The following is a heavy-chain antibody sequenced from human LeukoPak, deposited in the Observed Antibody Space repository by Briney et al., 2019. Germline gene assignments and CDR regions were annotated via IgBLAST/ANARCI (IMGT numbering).Heavy chain of an antibody. CDR2: MNPNSGNT. CDR3: ARVLGSISH. Sequence: GATVKVSCKASGYTFSTCDINWVRQAAGQGLEWMGWMNPNSGNTGFAHKFQGRVTMTRDTSINTAYMELSSLRSEDTAVCYCARVLGSISHWGQGTLVTVSS. J-gene: IGHJ4*02. D-gene: IGHD1-1*01. CDR1: GYTFSTCD. V-gene: IGHV1-8*01.